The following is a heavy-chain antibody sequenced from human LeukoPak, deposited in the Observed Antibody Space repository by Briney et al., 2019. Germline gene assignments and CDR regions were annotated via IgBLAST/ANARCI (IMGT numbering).Heavy chain of an antibody. Sequence: ASVKVSCKASGGTFSSYAISWVRQAPGQGLEWMGGIIPIFGTANYAQKFQGRVTITTDESTSTAYMELSSLRSEDTAVYYCARFGTAAAVDRFDPWGQGTLVTVSS. D-gene: IGHD6-13*01. V-gene: IGHV1-69*05. CDR3: ARFGTAAAVDRFDP. J-gene: IGHJ5*02. CDR2: IIPIFGTA. CDR1: GGTFSSYA.